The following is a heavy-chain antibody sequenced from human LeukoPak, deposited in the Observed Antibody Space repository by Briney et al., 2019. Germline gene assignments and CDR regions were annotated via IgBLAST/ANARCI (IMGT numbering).Heavy chain of an antibody. V-gene: IGHV3-53*01. CDR1: GFPVSSNY. J-gene: IGHJ4*02. CDR2: IYTGGNT. CDR3: ARGRPPYYFDY. Sequence: GGSLRLSCTASGFPVSSNYMTWVRQAPGKGLEWVSVIYTGGNTDHADSVQGRFTLSRDNSKNTLYLHMNSLRVEDTAVYYCARGRPPYYFDYWGQGTLVSVSS.